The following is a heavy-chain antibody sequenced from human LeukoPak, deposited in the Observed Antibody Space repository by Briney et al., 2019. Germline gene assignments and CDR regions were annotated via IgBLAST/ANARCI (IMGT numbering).Heavy chain of an antibody. J-gene: IGHJ4*02. V-gene: IGHV1-2*02. CDR3: ARGRGVHDSHTYDYFDY. Sequence: ASVKVSCRASGYTFTGYYMHWVRQAPGQGLEWMGWINSNSGDTNYAQKFQGSRLTLTRDTSTSTVYMELSSLRSEDTAVYYCARGRGVHDSHTYDYFDYWGQGSLVTVSS. CDR2: INSNSGDT. D-gene: IGHD3-22*01. CDR1: GYTFTGYY.